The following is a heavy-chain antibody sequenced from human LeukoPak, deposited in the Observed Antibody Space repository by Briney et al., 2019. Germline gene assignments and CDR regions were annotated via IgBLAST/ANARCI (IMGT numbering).Heavy chain of an antibody. J-gene: IGHJ4*02. CDR1: DDSITMYY. V-gene: IGHV4-59*01. CDR2: VDHTGST. CDR3: ARGRWISGSYYNFDI. D-gene: IGHD1-26*01. Sequence: SETLSLTCTVSDDSITMYYWTWIRQPPGKGLEWIGYVDHTGSTKFNPSLNGRVSISRDTSNNFFSLRLRSVTAADTAVYFCARGRWISGSYYNFDIWGQGTLVTVSS.